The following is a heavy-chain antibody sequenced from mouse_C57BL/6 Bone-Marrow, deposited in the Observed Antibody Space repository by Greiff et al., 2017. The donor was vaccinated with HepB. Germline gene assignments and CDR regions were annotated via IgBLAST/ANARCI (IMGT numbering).Heavy chain of an antibody. Sequence: QVQLQQSGAELVKPGSSVKISCRASVYTFTDYYINWVKQRTGPGLEWIGKIGPGSGSTYYNEKLKGKATLTADKSSSTAYMQLSSLTSEDSAVYFCARKTDWYFDVWGTGTTVTVSS. J-gene: IGHJ1*03. CDR3: ARKTDWYFDV. CDR2: IGPGSGST. V-gene: IGHV1-77*01. CDR1: VYTFTDYY.